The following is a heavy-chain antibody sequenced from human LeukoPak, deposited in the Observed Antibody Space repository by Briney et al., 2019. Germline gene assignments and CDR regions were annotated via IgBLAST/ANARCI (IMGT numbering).Heavy chain of an antibody. D-gene: IGHD3-22*01. Sequence: GASVKVSCKASGYTFTGYYMHWVRQAPGQGLEWMGWINPNSGGTNYAQKFQGRVTMTRDTSISTAYMELSRLRSDDTAVYYCARDLLRVDSSGYLPSFDYWGQGTLVTVSS. CDR1: GYTFTGYY. CDR2: INPNSGGT. CDR3: ARDLLRVDSSGYLPSFDY. V-gene: IGHV1-2*02. J-gene: IGHJ4*02.